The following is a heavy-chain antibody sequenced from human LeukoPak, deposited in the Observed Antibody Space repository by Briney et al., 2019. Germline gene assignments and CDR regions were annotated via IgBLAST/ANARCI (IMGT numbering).Heavy chain of an antibody. V-gene: IGHV4-59*12. CDR1: GGSISSYY. CDR3: AAHYPGYCSGGSCYASY. J-gene: IGHJ4*02. D-gene: IGHD2-15*01. CDR2: IDYSGST. Sequence: PSETLSLTCTVSGGSISSYYWSWIRQPPGKGLEWIGYIDYSGSTNYNPSLKSRVTISLEMSKSQFSLKLSSVTAADMAVYFCAAHYPGYCSGGSCYASYWGQGTLVTVSS.